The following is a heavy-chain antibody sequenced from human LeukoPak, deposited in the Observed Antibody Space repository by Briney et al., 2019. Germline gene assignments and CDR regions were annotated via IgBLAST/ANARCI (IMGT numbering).Heavy chain of an antibody. V-gene: IGHV1-2*06. CDR2: INPNTGGT. J-gene: IGHJ6*03. D-gene: IGHD2-21*01. Sequence: ASVKVSCKASGYTFTDYFIQWVRQAPGQWPEWMGRINPNTGGTNYAQKFQGRVTFTIDTSTSTAYMELSRLRPDDTAVYYCARDGFQGMILYVVYYMDVWGKGTTVTVSS. CDR1: GYTFTDYF. CDR3: ARDGFQGMILYVVYYMDV.